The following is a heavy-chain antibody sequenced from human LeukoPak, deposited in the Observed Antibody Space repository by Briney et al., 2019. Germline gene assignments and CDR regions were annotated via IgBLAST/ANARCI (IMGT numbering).Heavy chain of an antibody. V-gene: IGHV3-23*01. J-gene: IGHJ4*02. CDR2: ISGSAGST. Sequence: GGSLRLSCAASGFTFNSYAMTWVRQPPGRGLEWISTISGSAGSTYYADSVKGQFTISRDNSKNTLYLQMNSLRAEDTAVYYCAKRRGLTQPIDYWGQGTLVTVSS. D-gene: IGHD3-10*01. CDR3: AKRRGLTQPIDY. CDR1: GFTFNSYA.